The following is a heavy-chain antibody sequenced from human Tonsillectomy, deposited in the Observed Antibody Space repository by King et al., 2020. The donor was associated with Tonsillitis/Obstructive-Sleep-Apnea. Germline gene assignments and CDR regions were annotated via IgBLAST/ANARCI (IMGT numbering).Heavy chain of an antibody. Sequence: QLVQSGAEVKKPGESLRISCQGSGYSFSNYWISWVRQMPGKGLEWMGRIDPSDSYVNYNPSFQGHVSISVDKSINTAYLQWSSLKASDTAIYYCARRVDTAMDSDFYYGMDVWGQGTTVTVSS. J-gene: IGHJ6*02. V-gene: IGHV5-10-1*01. CDR1: GYSFSNYW. CDR3: ARRVDTAMDSDFYYGMDV. D-gene: IGHD5-18*01. CDR2: IDPSDSYV.